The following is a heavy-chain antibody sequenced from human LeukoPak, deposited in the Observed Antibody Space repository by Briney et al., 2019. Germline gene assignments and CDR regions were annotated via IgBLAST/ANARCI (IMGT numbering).Heavy chain of an antibody. D-gene: IGHD3-22*01. CDR3: ARDAYYYDSSGYFDY. CDR1: GFTFSSYA. V-gene: IGHV3-30*04. Sequence: GGSLRLSCAASGFTFSSYAMHWVRQAPGKGLEWVAVISYDGTNKYYADSVKGRFTISRDNSKNTLYLQMNSLRAEDTAVYYCARDAYYYDSSGYFDYWGQGTLVTVSS. J-gene: IGHJ4*02. CDR2: ISYDGTNK.